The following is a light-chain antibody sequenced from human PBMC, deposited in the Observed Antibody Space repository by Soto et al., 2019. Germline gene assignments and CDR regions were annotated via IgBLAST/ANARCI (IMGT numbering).Light chain of an antibody. CDR3: AAWDDSLNGRGV. Sequence: QLVLTQPPSASGTPGQRVTISCSGSSSNIGSNTVNWYQQLPGTAPKLLIYSNNQRPSGVPDRFSSSRSGTSASLAISGLQSEDEGDYYCAAWDDSLNGRGVFGGGTKLTVL. J-gene: IGLJ3*02. CDR1: SSNIGSNT. V-gene: IGLV1-44*01. CDR2: SNN.